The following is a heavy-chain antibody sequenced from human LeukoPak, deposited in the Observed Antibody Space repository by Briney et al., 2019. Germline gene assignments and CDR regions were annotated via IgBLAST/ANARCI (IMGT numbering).Heavy chain of an antibody. CDR3: ASLAVGRGYDDDDY. CDR2: ISHDGTNK. CDR1: GFTFNTYG. J-gene: IGHJ4*02. D-gene: IGHD3-16*01. Sequence: GGSLRLSCAASGFTFNTYGIHWVRQAPGKGLEWVAIISHDGTNKYYAHPVRGRFTISRDNSKNTLFLQMTSLRPDDTATYYCASLAVGRGYDDDDYWGQGTLATVSS. V-gene: IGHV3-30*19.